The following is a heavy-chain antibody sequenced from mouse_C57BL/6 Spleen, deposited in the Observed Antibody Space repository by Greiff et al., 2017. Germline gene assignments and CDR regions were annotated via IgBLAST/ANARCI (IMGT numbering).Heavy chain of an antibody. V-gene: IGHV1-72*01. CDR3: ARLGDYGSGFAY. CDR1: GYTFTSYW. D-gene: IGHD1-1*01. CDR2: IDPNSGGT. Sequence: VQLQQPGAELVKPGASVKLSCKASGYTFTSYWMHWVKQRPGRGLEWIGRIDPNSGGTKYNEKFKSKATLTVDKPSSTAYMQLSSLTSEDSVVYYCARLGDYGSGFAYRGQGTLVTVSA. J-gene: IGHJ3*01.